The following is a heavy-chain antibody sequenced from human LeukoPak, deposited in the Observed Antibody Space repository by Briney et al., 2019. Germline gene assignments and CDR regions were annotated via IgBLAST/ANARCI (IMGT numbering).Heavy chain of an antibody. CDR3: AREGEPAMTLVRGEAFDI. J-gene: IGHJ3*02. CDR2: IIPAFGPT. V-gene: IGHV1-69*13. D-gene: IGHD3-10*01. Sequence: GALVKVSCKASGGTFSSYVISWVRQAPGQGLEWMGGIIPAFGPTNYAQRFQGRLTLTADVSASTAYMALSSLTSDDTAVYYCAREGEPAMTLVRGEAFDIWGQGTMVIVS. CDR1: GGTFSSYV.